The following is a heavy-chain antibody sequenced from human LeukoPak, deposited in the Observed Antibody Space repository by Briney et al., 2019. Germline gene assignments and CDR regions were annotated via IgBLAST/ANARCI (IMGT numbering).Heavy chain of an antibody. CDR1: GGSFSGYY. V-gene: IGHV4-34*01. Sequence: SETLSLTCAVYGGSFSGYYWSWIRQPPGKGLEWIGEINHSGSTNYNPSLKSRVTISVDMSKNQFSLRLRSVTAADTAVYYCARDSGTTGEVKFDPWGQGTLVTVSS. CDR3: ARDSGTTGEVKFDP. CDR2: INHSGST. J-gene: IGHJ5*02. D-gene: IGHD3-10*01.